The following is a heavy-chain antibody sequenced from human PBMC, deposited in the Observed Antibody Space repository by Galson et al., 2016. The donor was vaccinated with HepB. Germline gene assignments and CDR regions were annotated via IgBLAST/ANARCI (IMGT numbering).Heavy chain of an antibody. Sequence: SCAASRCTFSSYGMQLVRQPPGQGLELVSVISYYRSKKTYADSVQARFTIPRDNTKNTQYPQINSLRAADTAVYYCSRGDMQLLPLVAFDIWGQGTMVTVSS. V-gene: IGHV3-30-3*01. CDR3: SRGDMQLLPLVAFDI. CDR1: RCTFSSYG. CDR2: ISYYRSKK. D-gene: IGHD6-19*01. J-gene: IGHJ3*02.